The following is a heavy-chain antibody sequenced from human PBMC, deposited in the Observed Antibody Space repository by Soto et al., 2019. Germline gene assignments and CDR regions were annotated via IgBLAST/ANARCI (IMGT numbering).Heavy chain of an antibody. CDR3: ARDFTVRGYSYGTDY. CDR2: IIPIFGTA. J-gene: IGHJ4*02. D-gene: IGHD5-18*01. V-gene: IGHV1-69*13. Sequence: SVKVSCKASGCTFSIYAISWVRQAPGQGLEWMGGIIPIFGTANYAQKFQGRVTITADESTSTAYMELSSLRSEDTAVYYCARDFTVRGYSYGTDYWGQGTLVTVSS. CDR1: GCTFSIYA.